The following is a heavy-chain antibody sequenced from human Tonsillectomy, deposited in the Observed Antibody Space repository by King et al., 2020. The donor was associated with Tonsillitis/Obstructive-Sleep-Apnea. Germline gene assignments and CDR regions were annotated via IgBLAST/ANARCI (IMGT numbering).Heavy chain of an antibody. CDR2: ISSDGDST. CDR3: VKSPAGIIAAAGYFDY. D-gene: IGHD6-13*01. CDR1: GFTFSSYA. J-gene: IGHJ4*02. Sequence: EVQLVESGGGLVQPGGSLRLSCSASGFTFSSYAMHWVRQAPGKGLEYVSGISSDGDSTYYADSLRGRFTISRDNSKNTLYLQMSSLRAEDTAVYYCVKSPAGIIAAAGYFDYWGQGTLVTVSS. V-gene: IGHV3-64D*06.